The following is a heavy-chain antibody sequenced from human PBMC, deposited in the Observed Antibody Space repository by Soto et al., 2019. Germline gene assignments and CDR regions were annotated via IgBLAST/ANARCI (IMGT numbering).Heavy chain of an antibody. CDR3: ARVPGRWYFDL. CDR1: GGSISSGDYY. J-gene: IGHJ2*01. V-gene: IGHV4-30-4*01. D-gene: IGHD7-27*01. Sequence: SETLSLTCTVSGGSISSGDYYWSWIRQPPGKGLEWIGYIYYSGSTYYNPSLKSRVTISVDTSKNQFSLKLSSVTAADTAVYYCARVPGRWYFDLWGRGTLVTVSS. CDR2: IYYSGST.